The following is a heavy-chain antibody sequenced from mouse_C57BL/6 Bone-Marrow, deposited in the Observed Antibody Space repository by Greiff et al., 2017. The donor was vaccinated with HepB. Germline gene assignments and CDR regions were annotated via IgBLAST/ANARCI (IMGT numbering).Heavy chain of an antibody. V-gene: IGHV2-9-1*01. CDR2: IWTGGGT. CDR1: GFSLTSYA. D-gene: IGHD2-3*01. CDR3: ARKAGYYPHWYFDV. Sequence: VQVVESGPGLVAPSQSLSITCTVSGFSLTSYAISWVRQPPGRGLEWLGVIWTGGGTNYNSALKSRLSISKDNSKSQVFLKMNSLQTDDTARYYCARKAGYYPHWYFDVWGTGTTVTVSS. J-gene: IGHJ1*03.